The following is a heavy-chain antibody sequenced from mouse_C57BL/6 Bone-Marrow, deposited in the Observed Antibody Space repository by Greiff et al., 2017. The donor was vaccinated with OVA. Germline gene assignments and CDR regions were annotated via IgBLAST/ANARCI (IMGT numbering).Heavy chain of an antibody. CDR3: ARGWLPYAMDY. D-gene: IGHD2-3*01. V-gene: IGHV5-17*01. CDR2: ISSGSSTI. Sequence: EVMLVESGGGLVKPGGSLKLSCAASGFTFSDYGMHWVRQAPEKGLEWVAYISSGSSTIYSADTVKGRFTISRENAKNTLFLQMTSLRSEDTAMYYCARGWLPYAMDYWGQGTSVTVSS. CDR1: GFTFSDYG. J-gene: IGHJ4*01.